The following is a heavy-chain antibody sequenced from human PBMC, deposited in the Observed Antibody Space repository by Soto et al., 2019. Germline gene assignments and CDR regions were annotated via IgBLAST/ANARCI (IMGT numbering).Heavy chain of an antibody. CDR1: GFTFSSYA. Sequence: GESLKISCAASGFTFSSYAMSWVRQAPGKGLEWVSAISGSGGSTYYADSVKGRFTISRDNSKNTLYLQMNSLRAEDTAVYYCAKDLGSGGSGSYYKILKNYFDYWGQGTLVTVSS. J-gene: IGHJ4*02. V-gene: IGHV3-23*01. CDR2: ISGSGGST. CDR3: AKDLGSGGSGSYYKILKNYFDY. D-gene: IGHD3-10*01.